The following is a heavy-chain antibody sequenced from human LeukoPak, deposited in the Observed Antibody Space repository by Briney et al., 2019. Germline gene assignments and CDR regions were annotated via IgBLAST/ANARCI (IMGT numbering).Heavy chain of an antibody. V-gene: IGHV4-59*01. CDR2: IYYSGTI. CDR1: GGSISYYY. CDR3: AREDPQTTVPEGMDV. J-gene: IGHJ6*02. D-gene: IGHD4-17*01. Sequence: SETLSLTCTVSGGSISYYYWSWVRQSPGKGLEWIGYIYYSGTINYNPSLKSRVTISVDTSKNQFSLQLRSVTAADTAVYYCAREDPQTTVPEGMDVWGQGTTVTVSS.